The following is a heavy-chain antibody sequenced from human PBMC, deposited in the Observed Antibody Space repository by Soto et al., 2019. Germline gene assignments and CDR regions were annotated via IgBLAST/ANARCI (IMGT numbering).Heavy chain of an antibody. CDR3: ARNSGDYGDYVGAFDI. CDR1: GFTFSSYA. Sequence: GGSLRLSCAASGFTFSSYAMSWVRQAPGKGPEWVSAISGSGGSTYYADSVKGRFTISRDNSKNTLYLQMNSLRAEDTAVYYCARNSGDYGDYVGAFDIWGQGTMVTVSS. CDR2: ISGSGGST. J-gene: IGHJ3*02. D-gene: IGHD4-17*01. V-gene: IGHV3-23*01.